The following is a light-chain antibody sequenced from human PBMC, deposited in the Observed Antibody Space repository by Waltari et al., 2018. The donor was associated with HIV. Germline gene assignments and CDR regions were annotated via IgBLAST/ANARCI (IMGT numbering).Light chain of an antibody. CDR2: QDT. CDR1: KLGDKY. V-gene: IGLV3-1*01. Sequence: SYELTQPPSVSVSPGLTASVTCSGDKLGDKYVCWYQQRTGRSPVLVLFQDTKGHSGIRERFADSNSGNTATLTISGTQAVDEADYFCQAWDNSTAVLGGGTQLTVL. J-gene: IGLJ2*01. CDR3: QAWDNSTAV.